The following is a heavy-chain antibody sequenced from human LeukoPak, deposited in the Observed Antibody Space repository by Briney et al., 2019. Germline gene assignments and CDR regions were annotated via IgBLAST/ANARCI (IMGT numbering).Heavy chain of an antibody. J-gene: IGHJ3*02. D-gene: IGHD4-17*01. V-gene: IGHV3-30*18. Sequence: GGSLRLSCAASGFTFSSYGMHWVRQAPGKGLEWVAVISYDGSNKYYADSVKGRFTISRDNSKNTLYLQMNSLRAEDTAVYYCAKPLDYGDYEEAFDIWGQGTMVTVSS. CDR1: GFTFSSYG. CDR3: AKPLDYGDYEEAFDI. CDR2: ISYDGSNK.